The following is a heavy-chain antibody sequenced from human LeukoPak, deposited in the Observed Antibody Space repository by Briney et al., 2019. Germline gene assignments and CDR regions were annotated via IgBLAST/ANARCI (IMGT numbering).Heavy chain of an antibody. CDR2: FDPEDGKT. CDR3: ATDREYYEDSGSPLTD. D-gene: IGHD3-22*01. CDR1: GYTLTQLS. J-gene: IGHJ4*02. V-gene: IGHV1-24*01. Sequence: GASVKVSCKVSGYTLTQLSMHWVRQAPGKGLEWMGRFDPEDGKTIYAQKFQGRVTMTEDTSADTAFMELSSLRSEDTAVYYCATDREYYEDSGSPLTDWGQGTLVTVSS.